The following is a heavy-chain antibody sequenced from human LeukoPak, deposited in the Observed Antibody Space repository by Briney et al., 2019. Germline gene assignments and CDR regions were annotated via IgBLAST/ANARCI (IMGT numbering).Heavy chain of an antibody. D-gene: IGHD7-27*01. J-gene: IGHJ4*02. Sequence: GGSLRLSCAASGFTLSSYEMNWVRQAPGKGLEWVSYISNSGNTIYYADSVKGRFTISRDNAMSSLYLQMNSLRAEDTAVYYCGRGHWGLDYWGQGTLVTVSS. V-gene: IGHV3-48*03. CDR3: GRGHWGLDY. CDR2: ISNSGNTI. CDR1: GFTLSSYE.